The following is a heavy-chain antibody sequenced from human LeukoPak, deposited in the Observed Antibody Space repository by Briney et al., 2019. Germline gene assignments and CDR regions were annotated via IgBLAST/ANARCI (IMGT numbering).Heavy chain of an antibody. V-gene: IGHV3-21*01. CDR3: ARDYNFWSDIDY. J-gene: IGHJ4*02. CDR1: GFTFSRYS. Sequence: GGSLRLSCPASGFTFSRYSMKWVRQAPGKGLEWVSSISGSSNDKHYIDSVKGRFTISSDNAKNSLFLQMNSLRAEDTAVYYCARDYNFWSDIDYWGQGTLVSVSS. CDR2: ISGSSNDK. D-gene: IGHD3-3*01.